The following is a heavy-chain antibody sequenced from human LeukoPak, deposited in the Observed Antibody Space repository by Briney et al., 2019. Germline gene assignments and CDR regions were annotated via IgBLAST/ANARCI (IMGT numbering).Heavy chain of an antibody. J-gene: IGHJ4*02. V-gene: IGHV3-30*03. D-gene: IGHD1-26*01. CDR1: GFTFNSHH. CDR2: VPHDGTSP. Sequence: GGSMRLSCAVSGFTFNSHHIHWVRQAPNKGLDWVAVVPHDGTSPSHAASVNGRFTISRDNSKDTVFLQMNSLRVDDTAIYYCARQSLGASGLDHWGQGVLVTVSS. CDR3: ARQSLGASGLDH.